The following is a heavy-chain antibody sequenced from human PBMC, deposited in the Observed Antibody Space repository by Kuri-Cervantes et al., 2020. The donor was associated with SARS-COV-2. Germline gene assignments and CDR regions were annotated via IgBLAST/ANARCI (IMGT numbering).Heavy chain of an antibody. CDR3: ARQGGIAVAGSFDY. V-gene: IGHV4-39*01. CDR2: IYYSGST. CDR1: DGSLSSSSYY. J-gene: IGHJ4*02. D-gene: IGHD6-19*01. Sequence: AGTLSLTCTPRDGSLSSSSYYWCSFPQPPGKGLEWIGSIYYSGSTYYNPSLKSRVTISVDTSKNQFSLKLSAGTDADTAVYYCARQGGIAVAGSFDYWGQRTLVTVSS.